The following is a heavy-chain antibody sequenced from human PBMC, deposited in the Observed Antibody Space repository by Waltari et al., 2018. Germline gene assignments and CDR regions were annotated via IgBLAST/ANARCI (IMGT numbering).Heavy chain of an antibody. CDR3: SVSLND. CDR2: IKEDGSGS. CDR1: GFTFSNYW. V-gene: IGHV3-7*01. Sequence: EVYLVESGGNLVQPGGSLRLSCAASGFTFSNYWMDWVRQAPGKGVGWVANIKEDGSGSHYGDSVKGRFTSSRDNAQNLLSLQMDSLRAEDTAVYYCSVSLNDWGQGTLVTVSS. J-gene: IGHJ4*02.